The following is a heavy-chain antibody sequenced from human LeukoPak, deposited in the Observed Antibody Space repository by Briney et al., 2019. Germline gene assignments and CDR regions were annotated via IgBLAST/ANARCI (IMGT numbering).Heavy chain of an antibody. CDR3: ARGRDYPVPGWFDP. J-gene: IGHJ5*02. CDR1: GGSFSGYY. V-gene: IGHV4-34*01. CDR2: INHSGST. D-gene: IGHD3-10*01. Sequence: SETLSLTCAVYGGSFSGYYWSWIRQPPGKGLEWIGEINHSGSTNYNPSLKSRVTISVDTSKNRFSLKLSSVTAADTAVYYCARGRDYPVPGWFDPWGQGTLVTVSS.